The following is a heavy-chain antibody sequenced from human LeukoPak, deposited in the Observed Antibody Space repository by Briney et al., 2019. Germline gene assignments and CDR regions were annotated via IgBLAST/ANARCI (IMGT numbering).Heavy chain of an antibody. V-gene: IGHV4-59*08. Sequence: SETLSLTCTVSGGSISSYYWSWLRQPPGKGLEWFGYIYYSGSTNYNPSLKSRVTISVDTSKNQFSLKLSSVTAADTAVYYCARSGIAAAGPSFDYWGQGTLVTVSS. J-gene: IGHJ4*02. CDR3: ARSGIAAAGPSFDY. D-gene: IGHD6-13*01. CDR2: IYYSGST. CDR1: GGSISSYY.